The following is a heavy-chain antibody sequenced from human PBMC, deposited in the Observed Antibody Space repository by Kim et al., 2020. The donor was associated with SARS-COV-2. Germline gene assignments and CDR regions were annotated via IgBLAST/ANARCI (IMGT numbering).Heavy chain of an antibody. CDR2: ISWKSDKV. Sequence: GGSLRLSCEASGFNFNNYGMHWVRQAPGKGLEWVAGISWKSDKVAYADSVRGRFIISRDNARNSLYLQIDSLTNEDTGLYYCARDTRFVVDQFCALGGFSSNCYFYVLDVWGQGTTVTVSS. J-gene: IGHJ6*02. D-gene: IGHD2-15*01. CDR3: ARDTRFVVDQFCALGGFSSNCYFYVLDV. CDR1: GFNFNNYG. V-gene: IGHV3-9*01.